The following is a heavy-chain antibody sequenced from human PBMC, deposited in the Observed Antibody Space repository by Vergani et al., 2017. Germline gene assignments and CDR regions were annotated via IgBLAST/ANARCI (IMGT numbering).Heavy chain of an antibody. J-gene: IGHJ6*02. Sequence: QLQLQESGSGLVKPSQTLSLTCAVSGGSISSGGYSWSWIRQPPGKGLEWIGYIYHSGSTYYNPSLKSRVTISVDRSKNQFSLKLSSVTAADTAVYYCARVEIRFGEWLTRGMDVWGQGTTVTVSS. CDR2: IYHSGST. V-gene: IGHV4-30-2*01. CDR3: ARVEIRFGEWLTRGMDV. D-gene: IGHD3-10*01. CDR1: GGSISSGGYS.